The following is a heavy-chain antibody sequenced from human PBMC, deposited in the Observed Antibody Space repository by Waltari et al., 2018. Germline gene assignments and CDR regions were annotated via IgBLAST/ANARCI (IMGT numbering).Heavy chain of an antibody. J-gene: IGHJ3*02. CDR2: VYVSGST. V-gene: IGHV4-4*07. CDR1: GASISLYY. CDR3: ARDTGSERLWFGASLPQNGDAFDI. D-gene: IGHD3-10*01. Sequence: QVQLQESGPGLVKPSETLSLTCTVSGASISLYYWSWIRQPAGKGLEWIGRVYVSGSTNYNPSLKSRVTMSVDTSENQFSLKLSSVTAADTAVYYCARDTGSERLWFGASLPQNGDAFDIWGQGTMVTVSS.